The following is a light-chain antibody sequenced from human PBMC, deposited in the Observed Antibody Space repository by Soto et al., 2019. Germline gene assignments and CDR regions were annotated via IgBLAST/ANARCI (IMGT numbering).Light chain of an antibody. Sequence: ELVLTQSPGTLSLSPGERATLSCRASQSVSSSYLAWYQQKPGQAPRLLIYGASNRATGIPDRFSGSGSGTDFTLTISRLEPEDFAVYFCQQCSDWPLFTFGQGTRLEIK. CDR3: QQCSDWPLFT. J-gene: IGKJ5*01. CDR2: GAS. V-gene: IGKV3-20*01. CDR1: QSVSSSY.